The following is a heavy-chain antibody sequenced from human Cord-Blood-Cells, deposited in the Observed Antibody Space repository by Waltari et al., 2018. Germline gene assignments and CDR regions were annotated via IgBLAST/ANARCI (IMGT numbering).Heavy chain of an antibody. V-gene: IGHV4-4*07. CDR2: IYTSGST. CDR1: GGSISSSY. CDR3: AREERLGGVPYCSSTSCYQGISWFDP. D-gene: IGHD2-2*01. Sequence: QVQLQESGPGLVKPSETLSLTCTVSGGSISSSYWSWIRQPAGKGLEWIGRIYTSGSTNYNPSLKSRVTMSVDTSKNQFSLKLSSVTAADTAVYYCAREERLGGVPYCSSTSCYQGISWFDPWGQGTLVTVSS. J-gene: IGHJ5*02.